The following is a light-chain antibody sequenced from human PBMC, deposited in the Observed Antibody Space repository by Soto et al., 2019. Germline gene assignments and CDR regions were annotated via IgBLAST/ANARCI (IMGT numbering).Light chain of an antibody. J-gene: IGKJ2*01. CDR1: QSVSSN. CDR2: GAS. CDR3: QQSNNWPYT. Sequence: EIVMTQSPATLSVSPGERATLSCRASQSVSSNLAWYQQKPGQAPRLLFYGASTRATGIPARFSGSGSGTDFTLPVSRLQSEDFAVYYCQQSNNWPYTFGQGTKLEIK. V-gene: IGKV3-15*01.